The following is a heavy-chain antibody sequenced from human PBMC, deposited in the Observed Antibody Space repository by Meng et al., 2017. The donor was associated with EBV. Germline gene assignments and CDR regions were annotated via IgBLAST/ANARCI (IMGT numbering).Heavy chain of an antibody. CDR2: LIPMSGAP. J-gene: IGHJ4*02. V-gene: IGHV1-69*01. CDR1: GGTFRSDA. Sequence: QVQLQQSGGEVKKPGSSLKVSCRTSGGTFRSDAVSWVRQAPGQGLEWMGGLIPMSGAPHYAQKFQDRVTIIADESTSTHSMELNNLRFEDTAMYYCASESGRGFTPDYWGQGTLVTVSS. CDR3: ASESGRGFTPDY. D-gene: IGHD3-10*01.